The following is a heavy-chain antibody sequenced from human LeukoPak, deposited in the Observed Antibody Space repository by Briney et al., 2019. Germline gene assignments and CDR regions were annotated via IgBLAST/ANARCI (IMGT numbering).Heavy chain of an antibody. CDR2: INHSGST. Sequence: SETLSLTCAVYGGSFSGYYWSWIRQPPGKGLEWIGEINHSGSTNYNPSLKSRVTISVDTSKNQFSLKLSSVIAADTAVYYCARRDYEEYFDYWGQGTLVTVSS. CDR3: ARRDYEEYFDY. D-gene: IGHD4-17*01. CDR1: GGSFSGYY. J-gene: IGHJ4*02. V-gene: IGHV4-34*01.